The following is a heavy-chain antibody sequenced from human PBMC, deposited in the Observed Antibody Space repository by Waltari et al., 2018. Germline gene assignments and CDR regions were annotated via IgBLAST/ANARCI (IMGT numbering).Heavy chain of an antibody. CDR2: IKQDGSQK. D-gene: IGHD1-26*01. Sequence: EVQLVESRGGLVQPGGSLRLSCVASGFTFSSYWMSWVRQVPGNGLEWWANIKQDGSQKYDAESVKGRFTISRDNAKNSLCLQMNRLRAEDPSVYYCARVPWELPDYWGQGTLVTVSS. CDR1: GFTFSSYW. V-gene: IGHV3-7*01. J-gene: IGHJ4*02. CDR3: ARVPWELPDY.